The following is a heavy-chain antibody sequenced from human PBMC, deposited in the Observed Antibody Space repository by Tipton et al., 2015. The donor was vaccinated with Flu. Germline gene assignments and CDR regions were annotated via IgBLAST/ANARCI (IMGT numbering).Heavy chain of an antibody. CDR2: VYNIGST. CDR1: GGSISSWY. D-gene: IGHD1-1*01. J-gene: IGHJ3*02. V-gene: IGHV4-59*08. CDR3: ATPWNPNAFDI. Sequence: TLSLTCTVSGGSISSWYWSWIRQPPGKGLEWVGYVYNIGSTTYNPSLKSRVTISADTSKNQFSLRLSSVTAADTAVYYCATPWNPNAFDIWGQGTMVTVSS.